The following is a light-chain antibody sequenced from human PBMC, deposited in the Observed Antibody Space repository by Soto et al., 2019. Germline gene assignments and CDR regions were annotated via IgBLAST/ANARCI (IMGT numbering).Light chain of an antibody. V-gene: IGKV1-5*03. J-gene: IGKJ5*01. CDR3: QQYNTYTIT. Sequence: DIQMTQSPSTLSASVGDRATITCRASQSISTWLAWYQQKPGKAPKLLIYKASSLESWVPSRFSGSGSGTEFTLTISRLQPDDFAAYYCQQYNTYTITFGHGTRLDIK. CDR1: QSISTW. CDR2: KAS.